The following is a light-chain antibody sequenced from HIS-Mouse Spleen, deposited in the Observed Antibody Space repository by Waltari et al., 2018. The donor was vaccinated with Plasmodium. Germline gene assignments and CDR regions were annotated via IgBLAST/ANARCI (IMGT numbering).Light chain of an antibody. CDR3: QQYYSTPPYT. CDR1: QSVLYSSNNKNY. CDR2: WAS. J-gene: IGKJ2*01. Sequence: DIVMTQSPDPLAVSLDERATINCKSSQSVLYSSNNKNYLAWYQQKPGQPPKLLIYWASTRESGVPDRFSGSGSGTDFTLTISSLQAEDVAVYYCQQYYSTPPYTFGQGTKLEIK. V-gene: IGKV4-1*01.